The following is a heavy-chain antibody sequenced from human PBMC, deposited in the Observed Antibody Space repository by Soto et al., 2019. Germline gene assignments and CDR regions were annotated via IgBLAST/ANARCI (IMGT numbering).Heavy chain of an antibody. D-gene: IGHD3-10*01. CDR3: ARKDYYGAGTYYFDH. CDR1: GYTSTAYP. J-gene: IGHJ4*02. V-gene: IGHV1-3*01. CDR2: INVANGDT. Sequence: ASVKVSCKASGYTSTAYPMHWVRQAPGQRLEWMGWINVANGDTGYSQKFQGRVTVTRDTSASTVYMELSSLTSEDTAVYYCARKDYYGAGTYYFDHWGQGTLVTVSS.